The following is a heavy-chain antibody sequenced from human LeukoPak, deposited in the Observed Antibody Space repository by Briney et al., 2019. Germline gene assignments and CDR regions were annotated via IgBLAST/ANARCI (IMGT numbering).Heavy chain of an antibody. Sequence: SETLSLSCAVHRGSSSSSNWSWIPQPPGGGLEWIGEIDHGGMTHYNPSRKSRVIISLDTSKNQALLKLTSVTAADTALYYCATHPIADYEWGQGTLVTVSS. D-gene: IGHD4-17*01. J-gene: IGHJ4*02. CDR1: RGSSSSSN. CDR2: IDHGGMT. CDR3: ATHPIADYE. V-gene: IGHV4-34*01.